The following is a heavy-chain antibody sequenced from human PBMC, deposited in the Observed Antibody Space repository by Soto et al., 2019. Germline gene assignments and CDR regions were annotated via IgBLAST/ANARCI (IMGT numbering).Heavy chain of an antibody. CDR2: ISGSGGST. J-gene: IGHJ4*02. CDR3: SKTSSWFKVDYYFDD. CDR1: GFTFSSYA. Sequence: PGGSLRISCAASGFTFSSYAMSWVRQAPGKGLEWVSAISGSGGSTYYADSVKGRFTISRDNSKNTLYLQMNSLRAEDTAVYYCSKTSSWFKVDYYFDDWGQGTLVTVSP. D-gene: IGHD6-13*01. V-gene: IGHV3-23*01.